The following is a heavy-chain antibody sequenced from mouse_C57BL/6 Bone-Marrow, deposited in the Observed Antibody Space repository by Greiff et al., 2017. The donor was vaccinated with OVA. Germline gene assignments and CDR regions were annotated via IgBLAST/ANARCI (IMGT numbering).Heavy chain of an antibody. Sequence: VQLEQSGAELVRPGASVKLSCTASGFNINDDYMPWVKQRPEQGLEWIGCIDPENGDTGYASKFQGKATITADTSSNAAYLHLSNLTSEDTAVYYCTTYYGSDHLFDYWGQGATLTVAS. CDR2: IDPENGDT. J-gene: IGHJ2*01. CDR3: TTYYGSDHLFDY. V-gene: IGHV14-4*01. D-gene: IGHD1-1*01. CDR1: GFNINDDY.